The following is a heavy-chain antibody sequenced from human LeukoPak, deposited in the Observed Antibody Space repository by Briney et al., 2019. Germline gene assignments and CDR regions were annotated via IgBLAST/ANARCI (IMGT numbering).Heavy chain of an antibody. CDR1: GYSFIDYY. CDR3: ARVIQSRSSSGAFDI. J-gene: IGHJ3*02. D-gene: IGHD6-13*01. CDR2: INPNSGDT. Sequence: GASVKVSCKTSGYSFIDYYIHWVRQAPGQGLEWMGWINPNSGDTYYAPKFQGRVTMTRDTSISTAYMELSSLRSEDMAVYHCARVIQSRSSSGAFDIWGQGTMVTVSS. V-gene: IGHV1-2*02.